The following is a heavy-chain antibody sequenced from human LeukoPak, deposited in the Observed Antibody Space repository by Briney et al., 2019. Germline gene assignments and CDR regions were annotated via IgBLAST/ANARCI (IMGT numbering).Heavy chain of an antibody. CDR1: GGSISSSNW. CDR3: ARRIFGSYGDYYYFDY. V-gene: IGHV4-4*02. J-gene: IGHJ4*02. Sequence: PSGTLSLTCAVSGGSISSSNWWSWVRQPPGKGLEWIGYIYYSGSTNYNPSLKSRVTISVDTSKNQFSLKLSSVTAADTAVYYCARRIFGSYGDYYYFDYWGQGTLVTVSS. D-gene: IGHD4-17*01. CDR2: IYYSGST.